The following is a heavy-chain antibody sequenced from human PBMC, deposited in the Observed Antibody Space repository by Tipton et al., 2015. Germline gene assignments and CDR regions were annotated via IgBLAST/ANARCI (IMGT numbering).Heavy chain of an antibody. CDR2: IKPDGSVQ. D-gene: IGHD2-2*03. Sequence: PLRLSCTSSEFTFSTYWMTWVRQAPGKGLEWVANIKPDGSVQYYGDSMKGRLTISRDNAKTSLYLQLNSLRAEDTAVYYCARDGYARGAFDYWGPGTLVTVSS. CDR3: ARDGYARGAFDY. CDR1: EFTFSTYW. J-gene: IGHJ4*01. V-gene: IGHV3-7*03.